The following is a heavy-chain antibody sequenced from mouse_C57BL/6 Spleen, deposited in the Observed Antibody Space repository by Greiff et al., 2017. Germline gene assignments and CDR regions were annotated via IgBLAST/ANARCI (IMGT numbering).Heavy chain of an antibody. CDR1: GYTFTSYT. Sequence: VQLQQSGAELARPGASVKMSCKASGYTFTSYTMHWVKQRPGQGLEWIGYINPSSGYTKYNQKFKDKATLTADKSSSTAYMQLSSLTSEDSAVYYCARENYGSSEGWFAYWGQGTLVTVSA. V-gene: IGHV1-4*01. CDR2: INPSSGYT. CDR3: ARENYGSSEGWFAY. J-gene: IGHJ3*01. D-gene: IGHD1-1*01.